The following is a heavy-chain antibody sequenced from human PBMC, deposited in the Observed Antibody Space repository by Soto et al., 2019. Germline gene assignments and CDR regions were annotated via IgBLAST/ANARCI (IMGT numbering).Heavy chain of an antibody. CDR3: AKETEALDN. V-gene: IGHV3-30-3*01. Sequence: QVQLVESGGGVVQPGWSLRLSCAASGFTFSSYAMHWVRQAPGKGLEWVAVISYDGGNKYYADSVKGRFTISRDNSKNTLYLQMNSLRTEDTALYYCAKETEALDNWGQGTLVTVSS. D-gene: IGHD2-21*02. J-gene: IGHJ4*02. CDR2: ISYDGGNK. CDR1: GFTFSSYA.